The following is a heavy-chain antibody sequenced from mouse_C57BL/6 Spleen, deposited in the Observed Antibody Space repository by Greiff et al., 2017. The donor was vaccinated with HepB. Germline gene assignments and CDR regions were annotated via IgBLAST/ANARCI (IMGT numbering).Heavy chain of an antibody. CDR3: ARARDSSGYVFDY. J-gene: IGHJ2*01. D-gene: IGHD3-2*02. V-gene: IGHV1-64*01. CDR2: IHPSSGST. CDR1: GYTFTSYW. Sequence: QVQLQQPGAELVKPGASVKLSCKASGYTFTSYWMHWVKQRPGQGLEWIGMIHPSSGSTNYNEKFKSKATLTVDKSSSTAYMQLSSLTSEDSAVYYCARARDSSGYVFDYWGQGTTLTVSS.